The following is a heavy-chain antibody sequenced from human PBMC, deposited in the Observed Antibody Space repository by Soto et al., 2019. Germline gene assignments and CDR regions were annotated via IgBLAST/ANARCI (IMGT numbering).Heavy chain of an antibody. CDR1: GRSISEINSY. J-gene: IGHJ5*02. V-gene: IGHV4-39*01. Sequence: KPSETLSLTCSVSGRSISEINSYWGWIRQTPGEGLEWIGTIHHTGSTYYNPSLESRVIISLDTSKNQFSLKLSSVTAADTALYYCARPEGGYGSGYSWFDPWGQGTRVTVSS. CDR3: ARPEGGYGSGYSWFDP. CDR2: IHHTGST. D-gene: IGHD5-12*01.